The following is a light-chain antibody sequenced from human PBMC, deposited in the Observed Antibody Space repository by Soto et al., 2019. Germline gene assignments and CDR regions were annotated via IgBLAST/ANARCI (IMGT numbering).Light chain of an antibody. Sequence: ATQMTQSPSSLSASVGDRVTIACRASQGIRTELAWYQQKRGEAPKLLIYAASALQRGVPSRFSGSGSGTDFTLTISNLQPEDFATYYCLQDSDYPRTFGQGTKVEMK. J-gene: IGKJ1*01. CDR1: QGIRTE. CDR2: AAS. CDR3: LQDSDYPRT. V-gene: IGKV1-6*01.